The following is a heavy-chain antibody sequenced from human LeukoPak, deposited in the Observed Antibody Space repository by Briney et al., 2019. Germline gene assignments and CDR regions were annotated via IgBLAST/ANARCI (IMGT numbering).Heavy chain of an antibody. Sequence: ASVKVSCKASGYTFTSYDINWVRQATGQGLEWMGWMNPNSGNTGYAQKFQGRVTITADKSTSTAYMELRSLRSEDTAVYYCARGDRYSSSWYGDHYYMDVWGKGTTVTVSS. D-gene: IGHD6-13*01. CDR2: MNPNSGNT. CDR1: GYTFTSYD. J-gene: IGHJ6*03. CDR3: ARGDRYSSSWYGDHYYMDV. V-gene: IGHV1-8*03.